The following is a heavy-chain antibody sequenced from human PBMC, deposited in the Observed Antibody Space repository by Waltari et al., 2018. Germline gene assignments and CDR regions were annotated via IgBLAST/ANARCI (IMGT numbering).Heavy chain of an antibody. Sequence: WWSWGRQSPEKGLEWIGQIQRSGRTNYNPALESRVTVSIDTSNNQFSLKVTSTTAADTAVYYCARDRGRGIYLDSWGRGTLVTVSP. V-gene: IGHV4-4*02. CDR2: IQRSGRT. D-gene: IGHD2-15*01. CDR3: ARDRGRGIYLDS. J-gene: IGHJ4*02. CDR1: W.